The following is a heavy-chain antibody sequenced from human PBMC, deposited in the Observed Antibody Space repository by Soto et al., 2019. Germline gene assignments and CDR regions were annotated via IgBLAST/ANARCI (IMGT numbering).Heavy chain of an antibody. CDR3: ARHVVESLSFGERVHHFDY. D-gene: IGHD3-10*01. Sequence: SYRLSLTCAFCGGSIRISYGGWSLKNPGKGLEWIGYFYYTGITNYNPSLKSRISMSVDTSKNQFSLKLSSVTAADTDVYYCARHVVESLSFGERVHHFDYWAPGTLVTVSS. CDR2: FYYTGIT. J-gene: IGHJ4*01. V-gene: IGHV4-59*08. CDR1: GGSIRISY.